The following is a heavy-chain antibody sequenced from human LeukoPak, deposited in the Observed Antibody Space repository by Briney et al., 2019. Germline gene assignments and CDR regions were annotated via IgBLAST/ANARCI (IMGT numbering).Heavy chain of an antibody. CDR3: ASKEYYYYGMDV. CDR2: IYSSGNT. V-gene: IGHV4-39*07. CDR1: GGSISTTNYY. J-gene: IGHJ6*01. Sequence: SETLSLTCTVSGGSISTTNYYWGWIRQPPGRDLEWIGSIYSSGNTYYNPSLKSRVTISVDKSKNQISLKLSSVTAADTAVYYCASKEYYYYGMDVWGQGTTVTVSS.